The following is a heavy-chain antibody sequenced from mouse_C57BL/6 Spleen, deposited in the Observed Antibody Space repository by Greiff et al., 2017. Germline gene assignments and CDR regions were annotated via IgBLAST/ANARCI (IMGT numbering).Heavy chain of an antibody. CDR1: GYTFTSYW. D-gene: IGHD1-1*01. J-gene: IGHJ4*01. CDR2: INPSNGGT. Sequence: QVQLQQPGTELVKPGASVKLSCKASGYTFTSYWMHWVKQRPGQGLEWIGNINPSNGGTNYNEKFKSKATLTVDKSSSTAYMQLSSLTSEDSAVYYCARRGHYYYGSSITGMADYWGQGTSVTVSS. CDR3: ARRGHYYYGSSITGMADY. V-gene: IGHV1-53*01.